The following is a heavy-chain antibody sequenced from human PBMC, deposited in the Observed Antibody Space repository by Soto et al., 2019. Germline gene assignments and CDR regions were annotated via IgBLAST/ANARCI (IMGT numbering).Heavy chain of an antibody. V-gene: IGHV1-3*01. J-gene: IGHJ5*02. CDR2: INAANGDT. CDR3: VRRHVSATGIDWFDP. CDR1: GYTFTSYG. D-gene: IGHD6-13*01. Sequence: GASVKVSCKASGYTFTSYGIHWLRQSPGQRLEWMGWINAANGDTKYSPKFQGRVTITRDTSASTAYMELSSLRSEDTAVYYCVRRHVSATGIDWFDPWGQGTLVTVSS.